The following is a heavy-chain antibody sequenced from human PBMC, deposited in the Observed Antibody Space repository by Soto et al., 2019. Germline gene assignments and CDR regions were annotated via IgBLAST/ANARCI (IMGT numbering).Heavy chain of an antibody. CDR3: ARERCTNGVCYTGYYYGMDV. CDR2: IYYSGST. Sequence: SETLSLTCTVSGGSISSYYWSWIRQPPGKGLEWIGYIYYSGSTNYNPSLKSRVTISVDTSKNQFSLKLSSVTAADTAVYYCARERCTNGVCYTGYYYGMDVWGQGTTVTVSS. V-gene: IGHV4-59*12. J-gene: IGHJ6*02. D-gene: IGHD2-8*01. CDR1: GGSISSYY.